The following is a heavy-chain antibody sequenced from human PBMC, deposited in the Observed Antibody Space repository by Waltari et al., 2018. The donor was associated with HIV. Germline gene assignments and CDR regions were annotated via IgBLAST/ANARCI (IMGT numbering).Heavy chain of an antibody. CDR1: GFTFSRYA. D-gene: IGHD3-10*01. V-gene: IGHV3-23*04. CDR2: ISGSGGST. Sequence: EVQLVESGGGLVQPGGSLRLSCAASGFTFSRYAMSWVRQAPGKGLEWVSAISGSGGSTYYADSVKGRFTISRDNSKNTLYLQMNSLRAEDTAVYYCAKDDYYGSGSYKFPYYYYYGMDVWGQGTTVTVSS. J-gene: IGHJ6*02. CDR3: AKDDYYGSGSYKFPYYYYYGMDV.